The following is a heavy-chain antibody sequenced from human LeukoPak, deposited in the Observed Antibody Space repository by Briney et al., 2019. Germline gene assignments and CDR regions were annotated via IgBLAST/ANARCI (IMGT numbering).Heavy chain of an antibody. D-gene: IGHD6-13*01. V-gene: IGHV1-2*02. J-gene: IGHJ1*01. CDR1: GYTFTGYY. Sequence: VSVKVSCKASGYTFTGYYMHWVRQAPGQGLEWMGWINPNSGGTNYAQKFQGRVTMTRDTSISTAYMELGRLRSDDTAVYYCAREGGYSSSWYWYFQHWGQGTLVTVSS. CDR3: AREGGYSSSWYWYFQH. CDR2: INPNSGGT.